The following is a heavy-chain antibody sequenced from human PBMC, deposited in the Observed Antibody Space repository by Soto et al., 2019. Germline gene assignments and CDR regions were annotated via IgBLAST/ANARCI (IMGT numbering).Heavy chain of an antibody. Sequence: PGWSLRLSCASSVFTFITYAMEWVRQAPGKGLDWVALISYDGNNKYYADSVRGRFTISRDNSKNTLYLQMNTLRPEDTALYFCARPVEPFYYYGMDVWGQGTTVTVSS. J-gene: IGHJ6*02. CDR1: VFTFITYA. V-gene: IGHV3-30-3*01. CDR2: ISYDGNNK. CDR3: ARPVEPFYYYGMDV.